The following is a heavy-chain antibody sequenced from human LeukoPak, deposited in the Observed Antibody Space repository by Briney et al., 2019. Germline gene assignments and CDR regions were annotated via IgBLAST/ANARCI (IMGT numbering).Heavy chain of an antibody. CDR2: IKQDGSEK. J-gene: IGHJ4*02. CDR1: GFTFSSYW. CDR3: ARVGYYDSKRGLAYYFDY. V-gene: IGHV3-7*01. Sequence: PGGSLRLSCAASGFTFSSYWMSWVRQAPGKGLEWVANIKQDGSEKYYVDSVKGRFTISRDNAKNSLYLQMNSLRAEDTAVYYCARVGYYDSKRGLAYYFDYWGQGTLATVSS. D-gene: IGHD3-22*01.